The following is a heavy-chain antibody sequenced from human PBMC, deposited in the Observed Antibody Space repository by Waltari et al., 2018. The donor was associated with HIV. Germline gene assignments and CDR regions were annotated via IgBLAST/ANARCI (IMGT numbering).Heavy chain of an antibody. D-gene: IGHD2-15*01. CDR1: GGSFSGYY. CDR3: SREGYGGNPANDFDF. V-gene: IGHV4-34*01. Sequence: QVQLQQSGAGLLKPSETLSLTCTVSGGSFSGYYWSWIRQPPGQGLEWIGEVNHSGNINYNPSLKSRRIISVDTSKGQFSRRLSSVTAADTAVYYCSREGYGGNPANDFDFWGQGTLVSVSS. J-gene: IGHJ4*02. CDR2: VNHSGNI.